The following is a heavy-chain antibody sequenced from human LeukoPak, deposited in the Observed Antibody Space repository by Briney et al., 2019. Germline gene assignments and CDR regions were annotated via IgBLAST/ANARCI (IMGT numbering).Heavy chain of an antibody. CDR3: ARGKQWLESYYFDY. Sequence: GGSLRLSCAASGFTFSSYGMHWVRQAPGKGLEWVAVIWYDGSNKYYADSVKGRFTISRDNSKNTLYLQMNSLRAEDTAVYYCARGKQWLESYYFDYWDQGTLVTVSS. D-gene: IGHD6-19*01. V-gene: IGHV3-33*01. CDR2: IWYDGSNK. CDR1: GFTFSSYG. J-gene: IGHJ4*02.